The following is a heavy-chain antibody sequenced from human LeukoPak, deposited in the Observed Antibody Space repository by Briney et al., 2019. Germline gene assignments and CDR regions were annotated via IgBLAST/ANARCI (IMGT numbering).Heavy chain of an antibody. CDR3: AKGPRLSPVDY. CDR1: GFTFSSYG. D-gene: IGHD3-16*02. V-gene: IGHV3-30*02. J-gene: IGHJ4*02. CDR2: IRYDGSNK. Sequence: GGSLRLSCAASGFTFSSYGMHWVRQAPGKGLEWVAFIRYDGSNKYYADSVKGGFTISRDNSKNTLYLQMHSLRAEDTAVYYCAKGPRLSPVDYWGQGTLVTVSS.